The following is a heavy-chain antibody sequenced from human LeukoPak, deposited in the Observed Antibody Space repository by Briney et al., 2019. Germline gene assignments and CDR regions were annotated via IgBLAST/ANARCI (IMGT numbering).Heavy chain of an antibody. D-gene: IGHD6-6*01. CDR3: ARDVMVIAARSPWFDY. J-gene: IGHJ4*02. Sequence: SETLSLTCAVYGGSFSGYYWSWIRQPPGKGLEWIGEINHSGSTNYNPSLKSRVTISVDTSKNQFSLKLSSVTAADTAVYYCARDVMVIAARSPWFDYWGQGTLVTVSS. CDR2: INHSGST. V-gene: IGHV4-34*01. CDR1: GGSFSGYY.